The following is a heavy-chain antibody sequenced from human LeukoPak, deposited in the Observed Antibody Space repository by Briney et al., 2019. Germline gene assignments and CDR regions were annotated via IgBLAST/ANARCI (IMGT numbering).Heavy chain of an antibody. D-gene: IGHD4-23*01. CDR2: ICYSGST. J-gene: IGHJ3*02. Sequence: PSETLSLTCTVSGGSISSYYWSWIRQPPGKGLEWIGYICYSGSTNYNPSLKSRVTISVDTSKNQFSLKLSSVTAADTAVYYCARGLTPEDAFDIWGQGTMVTVSS. CDR3: ARGLTPEDAFDI. CDR1: GGSISSYY. V-gene: IGHV4-59*01.